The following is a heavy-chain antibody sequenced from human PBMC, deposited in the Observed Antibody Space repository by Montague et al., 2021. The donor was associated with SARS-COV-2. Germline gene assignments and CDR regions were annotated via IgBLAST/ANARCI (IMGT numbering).Heavy chain of an antibody. J-gene: IGHJ3*02. CDR2: IYYSGST. CDR1: GGSISSYY. CDR3: ARGSYSPDAFDI. Sequence: SETLSLTCTVSGGSISSYYWSWIRQSPGKGLEWIGYIYYSGSTNYNPSHKSRVTISLDTSKSQFSLKLNSVTAADTAVYYCARGSYSPDAFDIWGQGTMVTVSS. D-gene: IGHD1-26*01. V-gene: IGHV4-59*01.